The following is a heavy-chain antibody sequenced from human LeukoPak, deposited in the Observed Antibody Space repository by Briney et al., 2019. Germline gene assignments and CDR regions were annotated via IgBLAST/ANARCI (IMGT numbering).Heavy chain of an antibody. Sequence: GGSLRLSCAASGFTFTNYWMTWVRQAPGKGREWVANIGQDGGEKYYVDSVKGRFTISRDNTKDPLYLQMNSLGAEDTAVYYCARGGRTTMTVRQWGQGTLVTVSS. D-gene: IGHD3-22*01. J-gene: IGHJ1*01. CDR3: ARGGRTTMTVRQ. CDR2: IGQDGGEK. CDR1: GFTFTNYW. V-gene: IGHV3-7*01.